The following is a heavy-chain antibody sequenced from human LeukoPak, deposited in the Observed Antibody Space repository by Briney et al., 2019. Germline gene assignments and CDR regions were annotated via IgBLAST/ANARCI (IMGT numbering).Heavy chain of an antibody. V-gene: IGHV4-34*01. CDR2: LNHSGST. Sequence: SETLSHTCVVYGGSLCGYFWSWIRPPPGKGLEWIGELNHSGSTNYTTPLRSRVIISIHTSKNHFSLKLSSVTAGVTAVYYMWVCLIVATISSSRQTTILQHDVWGKGTTVTNSS. CDR3: WVCLIVATISSSRQTTILQHDV. J-gene: IGHJ6*04. D-gene: IGHD5-12*01. CDR1: GGSLCGYF.